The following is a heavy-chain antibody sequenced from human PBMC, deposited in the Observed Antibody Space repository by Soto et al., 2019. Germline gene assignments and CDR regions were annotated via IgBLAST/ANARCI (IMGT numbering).Heavy chain of an antibody. CDR3: EREGHPTYYDFWSGYRQSGAFDI. V-gene: IGHV4-59*12. CDR1: GGSISSYY. CDR2: IYYSGST. D-gene: IGHD3-3*01. Sequence: SETLSLTCTVSGGSISSYYWSWIRQPPGKGLEWIGYIYYSGSTNYNPSLKSRVTISVDTSKNQFSLKLSSVTAADTAVYYCEREGHPTYYDFWSGYRQSGAFDIWGQGTMVTVSS. J-gene: IGHJ3*02.